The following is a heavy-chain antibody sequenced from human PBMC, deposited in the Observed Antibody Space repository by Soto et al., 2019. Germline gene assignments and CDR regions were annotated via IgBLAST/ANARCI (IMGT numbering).Heavy chain of an antibody. Sequence: SETLSLTCTVYGGSISSYYWSWIRQPPGKGLEWIGYIYYSGSTNYNPSLKSRVTISVDTSKNQFSLKLSSVTAADTAVYYCSRAPDTAMVSPYFDYWGQGTLVTVSS. V-gene: IGHV4-59*01. D-gene: IGHD5-18*01. CDR3: SRAPDTAMVSPYFDY. CDR1: GGSISSYY. J-gene: IGHJ4*02. CDR2: IYYSGST.